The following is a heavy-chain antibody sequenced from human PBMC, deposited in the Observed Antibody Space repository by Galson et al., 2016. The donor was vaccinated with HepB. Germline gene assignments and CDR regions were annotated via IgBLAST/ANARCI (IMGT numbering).Heavy chain of an antibody. CDR2: IYQYGQT. J-gene: IGHJ4*02. CDR3: ARFSSSMGHDY. V-gene: IGHV4-4*02. CDR1: GVSIDTDAW. Sequence: SETLSLTCDVSGVSIDTDAWWSWVRQAPGEGLEWIGEIYQYGQTNYNPSLKSRVTMSLDKSRNQFSLKLNSVTAADTAVYYCARFSSSMGHDYWGQGTLVAVSS. D-gene: IGHD6-6*01.